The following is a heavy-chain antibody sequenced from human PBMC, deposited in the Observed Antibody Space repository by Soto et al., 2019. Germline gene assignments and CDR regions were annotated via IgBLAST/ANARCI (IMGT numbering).Heavy chain of an antibody. D-gene: IGHD3-22*01. CDR1: GGSFSGYY. V-gene: IGHV4-34*01. CDR3: ARGSPMYYYDSSGYYYYYGMDV. Sequence: SETLSLTXAVYGGSFSGYYWSWIRQPPGKGLEWIGEINHSGSTNYNPSLKSRVTISVDTSKNQFSLKLSSVTAADTAVYYCARGSPMYYYDSSGYYYYYGMDVWGQGTTVTVSS. J-gene: IGHJ6*02. CDR2: INHSGST.